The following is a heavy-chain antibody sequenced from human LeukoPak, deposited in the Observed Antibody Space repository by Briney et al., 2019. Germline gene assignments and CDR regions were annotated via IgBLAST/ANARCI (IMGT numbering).Heavy chain of an antibody. D-gene: IGHD1-26*01. CDR1: GITFSSYA. J-gene: IGHJ6*02. Sequence: GGSLRLSCAASGITFSSYAMSWVRQAPGKGLEWVSAISGSGRSTYYTDSVKGRFAISRDNSKNTVYLQMNSLRAEDTAVYYCAPGASGSYYYGMDVWGQGTTVTVPS. CDR2: ISGSGRST. CDR3: APGASGSYYYGMDV. V-gene: IGHV3-23*01.